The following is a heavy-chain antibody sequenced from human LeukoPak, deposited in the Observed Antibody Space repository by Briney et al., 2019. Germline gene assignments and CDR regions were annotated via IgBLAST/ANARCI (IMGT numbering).Heavy chain of an antibody. Sequence: PGGSLRLSCAASGFTFSSYGMHWVRQAPGKGLEWVAVISYDGSNKYYADSVKGRFTISRDNSKSTLYLQMNSLRAEDTAVYYCAKDRRICSSWYCDLPGGGMDVWGQGTTVTVSS. V-gene: IGHV3-30*18. J-gene: IGHJ6*02. D-gene: IGHD6-13*01. CDR2: ISYDGSNK. CDR1: GFTFSSYG. CDR3: AKDRRICSSWYCDLPGGGMDV.